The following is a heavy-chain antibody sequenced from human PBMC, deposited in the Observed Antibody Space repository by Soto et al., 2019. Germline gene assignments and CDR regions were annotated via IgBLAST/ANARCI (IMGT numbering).Heavy chain of an antibody. CDR2: ISYDGSNQ. J-gene: IGHJ4*02. Sequence: GGSLRLSCAASGFTFSSYGMHWVRQAPGKGLEWLAVISYDGSNQYYADSVKGRFTISRDNSKNTLFLQMNSLRADDTAVYYCAKDQASGQGSFDSWGQGTLVTVSS. V-gene: IGHV3-30*18. CDR3: AKDQASGQGSFDS. CDR1: GFTFSSYG.